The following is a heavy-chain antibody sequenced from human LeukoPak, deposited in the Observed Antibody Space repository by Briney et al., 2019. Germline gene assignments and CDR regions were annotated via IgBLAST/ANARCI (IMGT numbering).Heavy chain of an antibody. D-gene: IGHD3-9*01. CDR1: GFTFSSYA. J-gene: IGHJ3*02. CDR2: ISGSGGST. V-gene: IGHV3-23*01. CDR3: ATNYDILTGYYTNDAFDI. Sequence: GGSLRLSCAASGFTFSSYAMSWVRQAPGEGLEWGSAISGSGGSTYYADSVKGRFTISRDNSKNTLYLQMNSLRAEDTAVYYCATNYDILTGYYTNDAFDIWGQGTMVTVSS.